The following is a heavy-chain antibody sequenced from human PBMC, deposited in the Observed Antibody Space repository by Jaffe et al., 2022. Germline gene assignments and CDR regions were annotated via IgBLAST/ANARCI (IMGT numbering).Heavy chain of an antibody. V-gene: IGHV3-30*02. J-gene: IGHJ4*02. Sequence: QVQLVESGGGVVQPGGSLRLSCAASGFTFSSYGMHWVRQAPGKGLEWVAFIRYDGSNKYYADSVKGRFTISRDNSKNTLYLQMNSLRAEDTAVYYCAKDNADCSGGSCYSEYFDYWGQGTLVTVSS. CDR3: AKDNADCSGGSCYSEYFDY. D-gene: IGHD2-15*01. CDR1: GFTFSSYG. CDR2: IRYDGSNK.